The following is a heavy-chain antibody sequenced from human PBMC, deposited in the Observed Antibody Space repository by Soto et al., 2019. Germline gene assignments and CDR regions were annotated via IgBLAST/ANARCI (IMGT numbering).Heavy chain of an antibody. CDR1: DGSIRSGGYS. J-gene: IGHJ4*02. CDR2: IYHSGST. Sequence: PSETLSLTCAVADGSIRSGGYSWSWIRQPPGKGLEWIGYIYHSGSTYYNPSLKSRVTISLDRSKKQFSLKLSSVTAAETAVYYCARGMTTVTTLDYWGQGTLVTVSS. D-gene: IGHD4-17*01. V-gene: IGHV4-30-2*01. CDR3: ARGMTTVTTLDY.